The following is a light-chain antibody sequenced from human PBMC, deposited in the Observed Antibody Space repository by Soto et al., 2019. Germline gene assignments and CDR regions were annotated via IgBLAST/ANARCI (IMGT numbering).Light chain of an antibody. CDR2: DAS. Sequence: EIVLTQSPATLSLSPGERATLSCRASQSVSNYLAWYQQKPGQAPSLLIYDASNRSTGIPARFSGSGSVTDFTLTISSLEPEDFAVYYCQQRSNWPRFTFGQGTKVEIK. CDR1: QSVSNY. CDR3: QQRSNWPRFT. V-gene: IGKV3-11*01. J-gene: IGKJ2*01.